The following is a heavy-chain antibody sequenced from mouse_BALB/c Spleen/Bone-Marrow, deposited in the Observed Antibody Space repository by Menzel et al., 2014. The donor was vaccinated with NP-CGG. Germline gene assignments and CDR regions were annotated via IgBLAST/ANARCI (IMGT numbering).Heavy chain of an antibody. Sequence: EVQRVESGGGLVQPGGSLRLSCATSGFTFSDFYMEWVRQPPGKRLEWIAASRNKANVYTTEYIASVKGRFIVARGTSHSILYLQMNALRAEDTAIYYCARNPRWLLAMDYWGQGTSVTVSS. V-gene: IGHV7-1*02. CDR1: GFTFSDFY. CDR2: SRNKANVYTT. D-gene: IGHD2-3*01. J-gene: IGHJ4*01. CDR3: ARNPRWLLAMDY.